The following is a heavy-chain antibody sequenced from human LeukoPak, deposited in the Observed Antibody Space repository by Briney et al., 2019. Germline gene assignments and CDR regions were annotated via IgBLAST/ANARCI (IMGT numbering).Heavy chain of an antibody. D-gene: IGHD2-15*01. J-gene: IGHJ6*03. CDR1: GFTFSDYY. V-gene: IGHV3-11*01. Sequence: GGSLRLSCAASGFTFSDYYMSWIRQAPGKGLEWVSYISSSGSTIYYADSVKGRFTISRDNAKNSLYLQMNSLRAEDTAVYYCARDKGSALPRDYSYYMDVWGKGTTVTVSS. CDR3: ARDKGSALPRDYSYYMDV. CDR2: ISSSGSTI.